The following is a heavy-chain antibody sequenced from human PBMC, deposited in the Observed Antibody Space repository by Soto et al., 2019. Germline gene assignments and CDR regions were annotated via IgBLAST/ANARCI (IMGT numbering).Heavy chain of an antibody. V-gene: IGHV1-3*01. CDR1: GYTFSSYA. CDR3: ATLGTYYYGLDV. J-gene: IGHJ6*02. Sequence: QVQLVQSGAEVKKPGASVKVSCKASGYTFSSYAMHWVRQAPGQRLEWMGGISAGNGHTTYSENLQGRVTMTRDSSASTVYMELSSLRSEDTAVYYCATLGTYYYGLDVWGQGTTVTVSS. CDR2: ISAGNGHT.